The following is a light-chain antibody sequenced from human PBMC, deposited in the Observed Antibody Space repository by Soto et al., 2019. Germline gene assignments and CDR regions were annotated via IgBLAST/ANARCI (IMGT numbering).Light chain of an antibody. J-gene: IGLJ3*02. V-gene: IGLV1-44*01. CDR2: LTT. CDR3: AAWDGSLSAVL. CDR1: TSNIGTYT. Sequence: QSVLTQSPSASGTPGQRVTISCSGSTSNIGTYTVNWYQQLPGTAPTLLIYLTTQRLSGVPHRFSGSKSGTSASLAISGLQSEDEAEYYCAAWDGSLSAVLFGGGTKLTVL.